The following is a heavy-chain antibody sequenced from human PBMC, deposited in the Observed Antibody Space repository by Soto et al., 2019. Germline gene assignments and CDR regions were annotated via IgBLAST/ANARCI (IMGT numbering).Heavy chain of an antibody. CDR2: VNPIVSMS. J-gene: IGHJ2*01. D-gene: IGHD2-15*01. CDR3: ARVVTVVKSFHYWYFDL. V-gene: IGHV1-69*02. Sequence: QVQLVQSGAEVKRPGSSVKVSCKASGDTFNFYSINWVRQAPGLGLEWMGRVNPIVSMSNYAQKFQGRVTMTADKSTSTAYMELSSLRSEDTAIYYCARVVTVVKSFHYWYFDLWGRGTLVTVSS. CDR1: GDTFNFYS.